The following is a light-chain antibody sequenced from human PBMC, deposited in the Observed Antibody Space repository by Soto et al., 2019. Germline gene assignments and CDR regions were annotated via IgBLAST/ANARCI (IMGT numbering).Light chain of an antibody. CDR2: DVT. Sequence: QSALPQPRSVSGSPGQSVTIACTGTISDVAGYNYVSWYQHHPGKAPKLLISDVTKRPSWVPDLFSGSKSGSTASLTISELQAEDEADYYCSSSAGRNNVVFVGGTKLTVL. V-gene: IGLV2-11*01. CDR1: ISDVAGYNY. J-gene: IGLJ2*01. CDR3: SSSAGRNNVV.